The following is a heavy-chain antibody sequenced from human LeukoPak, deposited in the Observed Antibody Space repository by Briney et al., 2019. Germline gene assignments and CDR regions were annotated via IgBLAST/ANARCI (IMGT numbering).Heavy chain of an antibody. D-gene: IGHD3-10*01. CDR2: IWYDGSNK. CDR1: GFTFSSYG. Sequence: GRSLRLSCAASGFTFSSYGMHWVRQAPGKGLEWVAVIWYDGSNKYYADSVKGRFTISRDNSKNTLYLHMNGLRAEDTAVYYCARDPRSYGSGYYYYGMDVWGQGTTVTVSS. J-gene: IGHJ6*02. V-gene: IGHV3-33*01. CDR3: ARDPRSYGSGYYYYGMDV.